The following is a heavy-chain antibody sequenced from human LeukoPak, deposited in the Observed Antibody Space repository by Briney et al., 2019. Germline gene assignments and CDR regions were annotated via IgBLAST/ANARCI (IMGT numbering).Heavy chain of an antibody. CDR1: GYSFTSYW. Sequence: GESLKISCKGSGYSFTSYWVGWVRQMPGKGLEWMGIIYPGDSDTRYSPSFQGQVTISADKSISTAYLQWSSLKASDTAMYYCARRLRYCSGGSCYPGAFDYWGQGTLVTVSS. CDR2: IYPGDSDT. J-gene: IGHJ4*02. V-gene: IGHV5-51*01. CDR3: ARRLRYCSGGSCYPGAFDY. D-gene: IGHD2-15*01.